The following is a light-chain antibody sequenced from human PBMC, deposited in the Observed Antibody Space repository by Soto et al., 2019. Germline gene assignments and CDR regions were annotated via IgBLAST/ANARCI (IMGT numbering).Light chain of an antibody. CDR2: DN. CDR1: SSNIGSNP. CDR3: CSYAGSYTLVI. J-gene: IGLJ2*01. V-gene: IGLV1-44*01. Sequence: QSVLTQPPSASGTPGLRVTFSCSGSSSNIGSNPVSWYQLLPGTAPKLLIYDNERPSGVPDRFSGSRSGNTASLTISGLQAEDEADYHCCSYAGSYTLVIFGGGTKLTVL.